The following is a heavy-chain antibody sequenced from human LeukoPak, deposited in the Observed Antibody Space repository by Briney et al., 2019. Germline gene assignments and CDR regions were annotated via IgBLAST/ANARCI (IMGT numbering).Heavy chain of an antibody. CDR2: ISSSSSYI. D-gene: IGHD1-26*01. CDR3: VREGREVGPADHYYYMDV. J-gene: IGHJ6*03. Sequence: GGSLRLSCAASGFTFSIYSMNWVRQAPGKGLEWVSSISSSSSYIYYADSVKGRFTISRDNAKNSLYLQMNSLRAEDTAVYYCVREGREVGPADHYYYMDVWGKGTTVTVSS. V-gene: IGHV3-21*01. CDR1: GFTFSIYS.